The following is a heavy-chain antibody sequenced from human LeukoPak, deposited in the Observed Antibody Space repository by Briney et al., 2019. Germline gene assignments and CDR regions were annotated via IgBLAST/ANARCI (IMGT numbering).Heavy chain of an antibody. CDR3: ARQGTTVAFDY. CDR1: GGSISSSSYY. Sequence: SETLSPTCTVPGGSISSSSYYWGWIRQPPGKGLEWIGSIYYSGRTYYNPSLKSRVTISVDTSKNQFSLKLSSVTAADTAVYYCARQGTTVAFDYWGQGTLVTVSS. V-gene: IGHV4-39*01. CDR2: IYYSGRT. J-gene: IGHJ4*02. D-gene: IGHD4-23*01.